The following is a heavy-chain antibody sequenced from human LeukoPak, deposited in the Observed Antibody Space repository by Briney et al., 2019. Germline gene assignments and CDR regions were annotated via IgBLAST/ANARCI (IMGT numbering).Heavy chain of an antibody. CDR1: GYSISRGYH. J-gene: IGHJ4*02. CDR3: ARVNWNPDY. V-gene: IGHV4-38-2*01. Sequence: SETLSLTCAVSGYSISRGYHWGWIRQPPGKGLEWIGSIHHSGSTYYNSSLKSRVTISVDTSKNQFSLKVSSVTAADTAVYYYARVNWNPDYWGQGTLVTVSS. CDR2: IHHSGST. D-gene: IGHD1-1*01.